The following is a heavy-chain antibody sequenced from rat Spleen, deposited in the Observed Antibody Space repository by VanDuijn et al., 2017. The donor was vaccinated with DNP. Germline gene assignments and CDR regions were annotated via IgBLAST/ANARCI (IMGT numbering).Heavy chain of an antibody. Sequence: EVQLVESGGGLVQPGRSLKLSCAASGFTFSNYYMAWVLQAPTKGLEWVAYISTAGGSTYYRDSVKGRFTISRDNAKSTLYLQMDSLRSEDTATYYCTVDRDGSYGVAYWGQGTLVTVSS. V-gene: IGHV5-27*01. CDR1: GFTFSNYY. CDR3: TVDRDGSYGVAY. J-gene: IGHJ3*01. CDR2: ISTAGGST. D-gene: IGHD1-12*02.